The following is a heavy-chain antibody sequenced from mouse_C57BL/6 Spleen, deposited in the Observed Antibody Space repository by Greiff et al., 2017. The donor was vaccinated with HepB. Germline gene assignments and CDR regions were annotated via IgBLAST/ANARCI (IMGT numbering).Heavy chain of an antibody. J-gene: IGHJ1*03. D-gene: IGHD2-3*01. CDR2: ISSGGDYI. V-gene: IGHV5-9-1*02. Sequence: EVMLVESGEGLVKPGGSLKLSCAASGFTFSSYAMSWVRQTPEKRLEWVAYISSGGDYIYYADTVKGRFTISRDNARNTLYLQMSSLKSEDTAMYYCTTMMVTPYWYFDVWGTGTTVTVSS. CDR3: TTMMVTPYWYFDV. CDR1: GFTFSSYA.